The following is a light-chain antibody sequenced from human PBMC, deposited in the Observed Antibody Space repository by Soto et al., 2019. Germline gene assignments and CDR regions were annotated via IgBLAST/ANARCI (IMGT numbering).Light chain of an antibody. CDR3: QQSYSTHFT. V-gene: IGKV1-39*01. CDR2: DAS. Sequence: DIQMTQSPSSLSASVGDRVTITCRASQSISSYLNWYQQKPGKAPKLLIYDASSLQSGVPSRFSGGGYGTDFTLTISSLQAEDSATYNCQQSYSTHFTFGGGTKVEIK. J-gene: IGKJ4*01. CDR1: QSISSY.